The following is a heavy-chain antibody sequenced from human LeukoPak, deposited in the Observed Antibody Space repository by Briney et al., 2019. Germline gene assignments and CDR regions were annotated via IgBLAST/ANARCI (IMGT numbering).Heavy chain of an antibody. J-gene: IGHJ5*02. Sequence: GGSLRLSCGASGFTFDDYAMHWVRQAPGKGLEWVSGISWNSGSIGYADSVKGRFTISRDNAKNSLYLQMNSLRAEDTALYYCAKGGADSSGYSLNWFDPWGQGTLVTVSS. CDR2: ISWNSGSI. D-gene: IGHD3-22*01. V-gene: IGHV3-9*01. CDR1: GFTFDDYA. CDR3: AKGGADSSGYSLNWFDP.